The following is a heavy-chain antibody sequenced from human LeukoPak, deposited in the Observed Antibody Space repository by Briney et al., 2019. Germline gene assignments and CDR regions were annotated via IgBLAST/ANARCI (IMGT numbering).Heavy chain of an antibody. J-gene: IGHJ3*02. Sequence: SGGSLRLSCAASGFTFSSYAMSWVRQAPGKGLEWVSAISGSGGSTYYADSVKGRVTISRDNYKNKLYLQMNSLRAEDTAVYYCAKDLYDILTGHSPKNDAFDIWGQGTMVTVSS. CDR1: GFTFSSYA. CDR2: ISGSGGST. D-gene: IGHD3-9*01. CDR3: AKDLYDILTGHSPKNDAFDI. V-gene: IGHV3-23*01.